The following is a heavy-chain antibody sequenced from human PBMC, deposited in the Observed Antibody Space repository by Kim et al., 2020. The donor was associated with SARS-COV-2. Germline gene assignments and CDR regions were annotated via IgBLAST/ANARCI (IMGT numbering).Heavy chain of an antibody. J-gene: IGHJ4*02. CDR3: ARVAGDYAAYYFDY. Sequence: AKSGKGRFTISRDNSKNTVYLQMNSLRAEDTAVYYCARVAGDYAAYYFDYWGQGTLVTVSS. V-gene: IGHV3-53*01. D-gene: IGHD4-17*01.